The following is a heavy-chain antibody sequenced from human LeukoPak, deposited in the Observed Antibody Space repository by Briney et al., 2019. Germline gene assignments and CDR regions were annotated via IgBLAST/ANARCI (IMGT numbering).Heavy chain of an antibody. CDR3: ARDGTYYYDSSGYLPDY. CDR2: IIPILGIA. V-gene: IGHV1-69*04. D-gene: IGHD3-22*01. CDR1: GGTFSSYA. J-gene: IGHJ4*02. Sequence: ASVKVSCKASGGTFSSYAISWVRQAPGQGLEWMGRIIPILGIANYAQKFQGRVTITADKSTSTAYMELSSLRSEDTAVYYCARDGTYYYDSSGYLPDYWGQGTLVTVSS.